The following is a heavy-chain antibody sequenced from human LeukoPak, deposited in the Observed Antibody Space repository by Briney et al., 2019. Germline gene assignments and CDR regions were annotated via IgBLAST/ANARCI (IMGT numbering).Heavy chain of an antibody. CDR3: ARDAGGSSTASGWFDP. CDR1: GGSISSYY. CDR2: IYTSGST. D-gene: IGHD2-2*01. J-gene: IGHJ5*02. Sequence: SETLSLTCTVSGGSISSYYWSWIRQPAGKGLEWIGRIYTSGSTNYNPPLKSRVTMSVDTSKNQFSLKLSSVTAADTAVYYCARDAGGSSTASGWFDPWGQGTLVTVSS. V-gene: IGHV4-4*07.